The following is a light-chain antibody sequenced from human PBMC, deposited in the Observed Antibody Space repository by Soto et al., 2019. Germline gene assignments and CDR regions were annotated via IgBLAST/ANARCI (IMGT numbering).Light chain of an antibody. CDR1: QGILDY. CDR3: QKYNNAPQT. V-gene: IGKV1-27*01. CDR2: AAS. Sequence: DIQMTQSPSSLSATVGDRVTITCRASQGILDYVAWYQQKPGKAPKLLIYAASNLPSGVPSRFSGSGSGTDFALTISSLQPEDVATYYCQKYNNAPQTFGQGTKVEIK. J-gene: IGKJ1*01.